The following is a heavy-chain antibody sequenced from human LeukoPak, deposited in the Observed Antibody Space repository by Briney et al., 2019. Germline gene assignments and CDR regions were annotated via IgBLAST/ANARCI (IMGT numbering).Heavy chain of an antibody. CDR1: GDTFNSNA. CDR3: ARDLTMLRGANYFDY. D-gene: IGHD3-10*01. J-gene: IGHJ4*02. CDR2: IIPMFDIP. Sequence: ASVKVSCKASGDTFNSNAISWVRQAPGQGLEWLGRIIPMFDIPNYAQKFQGRVTITADKSTNTAYMGLRSLRSEDTAVYFCARDLTMLRGANYFDYWGQGTLVIVSS. V-gene: IGHV1-69*04.